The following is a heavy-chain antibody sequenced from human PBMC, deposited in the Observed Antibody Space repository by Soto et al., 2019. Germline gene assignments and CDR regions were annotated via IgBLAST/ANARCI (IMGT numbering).Heavy chain of an antibody. Sequence: PSDTLSLTCSFSVCSVNSCFYSLSFIRQPPWNCLELIVFISPSCSPAYKPSLKSRVTISFDSSKNQISLELSSVTAADTAVYYCARGVLAWGPGTLVNVSS. J-gene: IGHJ4*02. CDR3: ARGVLA. D-gene: IGHD2-8*01. V-gene: IGHV4-30-2*01. CDR2: ISPSCSP. CDR1: VCSVNSCFYS.